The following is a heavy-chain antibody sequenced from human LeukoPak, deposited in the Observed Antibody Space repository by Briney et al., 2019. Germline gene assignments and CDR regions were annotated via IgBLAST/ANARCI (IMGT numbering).Heavy chain of an antibody. D-gene: IGHD6-6*01. V-gene: IGHV4-34*01. J-gene: IGHJ4*02. CDR3: ARAGIVARRGGVFDY. CDR1: GGSFSGYY. Sequence: SETLSLTCAVYGGSFSGYYWSWIRQPPGKGLERIGEINHSGSTNYNPSLKSRVTISVDTSKNQFSLKLSSVTAADTAVYYCARAGIVARRGGVFDYWGQGTLVTVPS. CDR2: INHSGST.